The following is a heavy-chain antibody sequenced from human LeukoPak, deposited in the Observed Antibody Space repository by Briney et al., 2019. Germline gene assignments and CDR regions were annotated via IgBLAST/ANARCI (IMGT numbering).Heavy chain of an antibody. CDR1: GFTFSTYA. CDR3: ARMNYNIQTGYYFFDF. Sequence: GSLRLSCAASGFTFSTYAMSWIRQPPGKGLEWIANISYRGNTFSNPSIRSRVTISVDTSKNHFSLKLTSVTAADTAVYYCARMNYNIQTGYYFFDFWGQGTLVTVS. D-gene: IGHD3-9*01. CDR2: ISYRGNT. J-gene: IGHJ4*02. V-gene: IGHV4-59*04.